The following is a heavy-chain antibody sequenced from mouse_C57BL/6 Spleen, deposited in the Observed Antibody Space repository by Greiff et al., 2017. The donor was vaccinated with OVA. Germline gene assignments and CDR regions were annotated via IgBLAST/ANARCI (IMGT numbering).Heavy chain of an antibody. D-gene: IGHD1-1*01. CDR3: ARHYYDSRDY. CDR2: IDPSDSYT. CDR1: GYTFTSYW. V-gene: IGHV1-69*01. J-gene: IGHJ2*01. Sequence: QVQLQQPGAELVRPGSSVKLSCKASGYTFTSYWMEWVKQRPGQGLEWIGEIDPSDSYTNYNQKFKGKSTLTVDKSSSTAYMQLSSLTSEDSAVYYCARHYYDSRDYWGQGTTLTVSS.